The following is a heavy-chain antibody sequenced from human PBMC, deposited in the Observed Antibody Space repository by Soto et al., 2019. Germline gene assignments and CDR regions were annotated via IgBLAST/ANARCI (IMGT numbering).Heavy chain of an antibody. D-gene: IGHD6-13*01. CDR2: IRSKANSYAT. Sequence: GGSLRLSCAASGFTFSGSAMHWVRQASGKGLEWVGRIRSKANSYATAYAASVKGRFTISRDDSKNTAYLQMNSLKTEDTAVYYCARDLPLQLVVSHDYWGQGTLVTVPQ. CDR3: ARDLPLQLVVSHDY. V-gene: IGHV3-73*01. CDR1: GFTFSGSA. J-gene: IGHJ4*02.